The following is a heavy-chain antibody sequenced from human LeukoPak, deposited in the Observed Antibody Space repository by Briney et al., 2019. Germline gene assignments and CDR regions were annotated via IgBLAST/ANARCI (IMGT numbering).Heavy chain of an antibody. CDR2: IYYSGST. CDR1: GGSFSGYY. Sequence: SETLSLTCAVYGGSFSGYYWTWIRQPPGKGLEWIGYIYYSGSTTYNPSLKSRVTISVDTSKNQFSLKLSSITAADTALYYCARGVAAAFDIWGQGTMVIVSS. CDR3: ARGVAAAFDI. J-gene: IGHJ3*02. V-gene: IGHV4-59*01. D-gene: IGHD2-21*01.